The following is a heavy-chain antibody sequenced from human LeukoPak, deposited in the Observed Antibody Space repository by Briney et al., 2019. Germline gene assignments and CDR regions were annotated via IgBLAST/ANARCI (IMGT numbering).Heavy chain of an antibody. J-gene: IGHJ6*03. CDR2: TYTSGST. D-gene: IGHD6-6*01. V-gene: IGHV4-4*09. CDR1: GGSISSYY. Sequence: SETLSLTCTVSGGSISSYYWSWIRQPPGKGLEWIGYTYTSGSTNYNPSLKSRVTISVDTSKNQFSLKLSSVTAADTAVYYCAGLRSSVAARPWHYYYYMDVWGKGTTVTVSS. CDR3: AGLRSSVAARPWHYYYYMDV.